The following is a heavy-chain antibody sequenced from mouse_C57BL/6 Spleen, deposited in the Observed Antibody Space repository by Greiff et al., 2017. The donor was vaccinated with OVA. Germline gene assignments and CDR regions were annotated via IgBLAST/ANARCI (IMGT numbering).Heavy chain of an antibody. D-gene: IGHD2-4*01. Sequence: EVQLQQSGPELVKPGASVKISCKASGYTFTDYYMNWVKQSHGKSLEWIGDINPNNGGTSYNQKFKGKATLTVDKSSSTAYMELSSLTSEDSAVYYCARGTMSTTYFDVWGTGTTVTVSS. J-gene: IGHJ1*03. V-gene: IGHV1-26*01. CDR2: INPNNGGT. CDR1: GYTFTDYY. CDR3: ARGTMSTTYFDV.